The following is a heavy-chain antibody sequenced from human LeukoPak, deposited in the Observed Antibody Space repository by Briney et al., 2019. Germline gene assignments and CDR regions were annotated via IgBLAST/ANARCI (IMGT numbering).Heavy chain of an antibody. CDR2: IKGKSEGGAT. J-gene: IGHJ4*02. CDR1: GFTFSNAW. CDR3: TTEVIY. V-gene: IGHV3-15*01. Sequence: GGSLRLSCAASGFTFSNAWMSWVRQAPGKGLEWVGRIKGKSEGGATDYAAFVKGRFSISREDSKNTLYLQMNSLKTEDTAVYYCTTEVIYWGQGTLATLSS.